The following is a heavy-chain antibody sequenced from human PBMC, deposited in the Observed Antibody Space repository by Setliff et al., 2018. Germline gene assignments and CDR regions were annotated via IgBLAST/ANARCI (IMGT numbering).Heavy chain of an antibody. V-gene: IGHV2-70*11. J-gene: IGHJ4*02. CDR2: IDWDDDK. CDR1: GGSINRDYW. CDR3: AAASNYYDY. Sequence: TLSLTCSVSGGSINRDYWNWIRQPPGKALEWLARIDWDDDKYYTPSLKTRLTIPKDTSKNQVVLTMTNMDPVDTATYYCAAASNYYDYWGQGTLVTVSS.